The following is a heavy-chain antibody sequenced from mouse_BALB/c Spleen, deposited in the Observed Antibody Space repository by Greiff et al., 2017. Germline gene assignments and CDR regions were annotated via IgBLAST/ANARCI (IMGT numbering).Heavy chain of an antibody. Sequence: QLQESGPELVKPGASVKMSCKASGYTFTSYVMHWVKQKPGQGLEWIGYINPYNDGTKYNEKFKGKATLTSDKSSSTAYMELSSLTSEDSAVYYCARHYYGNYYAMDYWGQGTTLTVSS. J-gene: IGHJ2*01. D-gene: IGHD1-2*01. CDR1: GYTFTSYV. CDR3: ARHYYGNYYAMDY. V-gene: IGHV1-14*01. CDR2: INPYNDGT.